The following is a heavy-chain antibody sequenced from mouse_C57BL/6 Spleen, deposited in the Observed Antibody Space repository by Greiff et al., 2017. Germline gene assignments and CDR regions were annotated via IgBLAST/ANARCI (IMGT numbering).Heavy chain of an antibody. V-gene: IGHV1-82*01. CDR2: IYPGDGDT. J-gene: IGHJ2*01. CDR1: GYAFSSSW. CDR3: ARGETPTYFDY. Sequence: QVQLQQSGPELVKPGASVKISCKASGYAFSSSWMNWVKQRPGKGLEWIGRIYPGDGDTNYNGKFKGKATLTADKSSSTAYMQLSSLTSEDSAVYFCARGETPTYFDYWGQGTTLTVSS. D-gene: IGHD6-1*02.